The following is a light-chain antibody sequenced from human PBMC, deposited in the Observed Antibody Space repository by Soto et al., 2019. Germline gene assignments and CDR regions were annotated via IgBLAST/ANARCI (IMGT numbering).Light chain of an antibody. CDR3: QQYGSSPRT. CDR1: QTVSSNY. Sequence: EIVLTHSPGTLSLSPGEGATLSFCASQTVSSNYLAWYQQRPGQAPRLIIYGASSRATGIPDRFSGSGSGTDFTLTISRLEPEDFAVYYCQQYGSSPRTFGQGTKVDIK. V-gene: IGKV3-20*01. CDR2: GAS. J-gene: IGKJ1*01.